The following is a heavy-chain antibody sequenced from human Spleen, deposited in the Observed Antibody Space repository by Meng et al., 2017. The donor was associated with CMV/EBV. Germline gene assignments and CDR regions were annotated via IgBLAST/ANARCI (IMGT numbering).Heavy chain of an antibody. V-gene: IGHV1-69*05. CDR2: LLPISGPA. Sequence: TFSNNAIRWIRPAPGQGLAWMGGLLPISGPADYAQKFHGRVTFTTDESTSTAYMELSSLRSEDTAVYYCARGLGYCGTTSCHSRFAPWGQGTLVTVSS. CDR1: TFSNNA. J-gene: IGHJ5*02. D-gene: IGHD2-2*02. CDR3: ARGLGYCGTTSCHSRFAP.